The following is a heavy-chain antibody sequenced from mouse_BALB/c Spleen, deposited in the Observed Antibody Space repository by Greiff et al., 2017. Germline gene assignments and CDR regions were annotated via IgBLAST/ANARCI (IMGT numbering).Heavy chain of an antibody. V-gene: IGHV5-17*02. J-gene: IGHJ1*01. CDR3: ARSVTGRYFDV. Sequence: EVKLVESGGGLVQPGGSRKLSCAASGFTFSSFGMHWVRQAPEKGLEWVAYISSGSSTIYYADTVKGRFTISRDNPKNTLFLQMTSLRSEDTAMYYCARSVTGRYFDVWGAGTTVTVSS. D-gene: IGHD4-1*01. CDR2: ISSGSSTI. CDR1: GFTFSSFG.